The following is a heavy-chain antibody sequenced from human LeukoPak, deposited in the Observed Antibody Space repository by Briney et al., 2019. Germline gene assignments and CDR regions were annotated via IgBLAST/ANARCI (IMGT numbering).Heavy chain of an antibody. V-gene: IGHV1-46*01. CDR3: ASELITYYYDSSGYYSNDY. J-gene: IGHJ4*02. D-gene: IGHD3-22*01. CDR1: GYTFTSYY. CDR2: INPSGGST. Sequence: ASVKVSCKASGYTFTSYYMHWVRQAPGQGLEWMGIINPSGGSTSYAQKFQGRVTMTRDTFTSTVYMELSSLRSEDTAVYYCASELITYYYDSSGYYSNDYWGQGTLVTVSS.